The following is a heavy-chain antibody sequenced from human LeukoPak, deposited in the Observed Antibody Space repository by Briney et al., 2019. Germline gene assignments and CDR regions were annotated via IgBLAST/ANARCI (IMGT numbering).Heavy chain of an antibody. CDR3: ARASLLGYCSSTSCYQFDY. CDR2: ISGSGGST. D-gene: IGHD2-2*01. V-gene: IGHV3-23*01. Sequence: GGSLRLSCAASGFTFSSYAMSWVRQAPGKGLEWVSAISGSGGSTYYADSVKGRFTISRDNSKNTLYLQMNSLRAEDTAVHYCARASLLGYCSSTSCYQFDYWGQGTLVTVSS. J-gene: IGHJ4*02. CDR1: GFTFSSYA.